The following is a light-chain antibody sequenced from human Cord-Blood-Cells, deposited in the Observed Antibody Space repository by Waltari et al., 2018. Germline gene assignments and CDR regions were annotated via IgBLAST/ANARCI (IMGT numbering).Light chain of an antibody. CDR3: SSYTSSSPWV. CDR2: DVS. Sequence: QSALTQPASVSGSPGQSITISCTGTSSDVGGYNYVSWYQQHPGKAPKLMIYDVSNRPSGGSNRFSGSKSGNTASRTISGLQAEDEADYYCSSYTSSSPWVFGGGTKLTVL. V-gene: IGLV2-14*01. CDR1: SSDVGGYNY. J-gene: IGLJ3*02.